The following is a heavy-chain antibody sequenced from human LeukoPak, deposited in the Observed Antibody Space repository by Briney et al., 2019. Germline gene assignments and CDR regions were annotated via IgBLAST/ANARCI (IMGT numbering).Heavy chain of an antibody. J-gene: IGHJ4*02. D-gene: IGHD3-22*01. CDR1: GGSFSGYY. CDR3: ARRDDYYDSSGYYYPTYYFDY. Sequence: SETLSLTCAVYGGSFSGYYWSWIRQPPGKGLEWIGEINHSGSTNYNPSLKSRVTISVDTSKNQFSLNLSSVTAADTAVYYCARRDDYYDSSGYYYPTYYFDYWGQGTLVTVSS. CDR2: INHSGST. V-gene: IGHV4-34*01.